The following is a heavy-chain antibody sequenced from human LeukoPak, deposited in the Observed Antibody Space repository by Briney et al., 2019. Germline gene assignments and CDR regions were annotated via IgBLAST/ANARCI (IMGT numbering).Heavy chain of an antibody. CDR1: GYRFTSYG. CDR3: ARVRPVAATRLYYYYGMDV. Sequence: GASVKVSCKASGYRFTSYGITWVRQAPGQGLEWMGWISGYNGNTNYAQKFQGRVTMTTDTSTSTAYMELRSLRSDDTAVYYCARVRPVAATRLYYYYGMDVWGQGTTVTVSS. D-gene: IGHD2-15*01. CDR2: ISGYNGNT. J-gene: IGHJ6*02. V-gene: IGHV1-18*01.